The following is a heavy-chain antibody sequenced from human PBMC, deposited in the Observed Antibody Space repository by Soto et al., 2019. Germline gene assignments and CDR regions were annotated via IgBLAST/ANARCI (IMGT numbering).Heavy chain of an antibody. CDR3: ARDAPSTPSVY. Sequence: QVQLVQSGAEVKKPGSSVRVSCKASGGTFNSNAISWVRQAPGQGLEWMGAIIPTFGTANYAQNFQGRVTITADESTRTAYMELSSLRFEDTAVYYCARDAPSTPSVYWGQGTLVTVSS. CDR1: GGTFNSNA. V-gene: IGHV1-69*01. J-gene: IGHJ4*02. CDR2: IIPTFGTA.